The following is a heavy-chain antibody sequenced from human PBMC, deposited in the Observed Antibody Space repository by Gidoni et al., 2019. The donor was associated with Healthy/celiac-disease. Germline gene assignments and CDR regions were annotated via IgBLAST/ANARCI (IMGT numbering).Heavy chain of an antibody. J-gene: IGHJ6*02. V-gene: IGHV3-30-3*01. Sequence: QVQLVESGGGVVQPGRSLRLSCAASGFTFSSYAMPWVRQAPGKGLEWVAVISYDGSNKYYADSVKGRFTISRDNSKNTLYLQMNSLRAEDTAVYYCASGYGSGSYSAYYYYYGMDVWGQGTTVTVSS. D-gene: IGHD3-10*01. CDR1: GFTFSSYA. CDR3: ASGYGSGSYSAYYYYYGMDV. CDR2: ISYDGSNK.